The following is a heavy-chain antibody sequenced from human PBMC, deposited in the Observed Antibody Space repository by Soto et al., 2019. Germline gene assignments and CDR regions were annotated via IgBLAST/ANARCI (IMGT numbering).Heavy chain of an antibody. J-gene: IGHJ4*02. CDR2: INPSGGST. CDR1: GYTFTSYY. V-gene: IGHV1-46*01. CDR3: ARESGTSCYNT. Sequence: ASVKVSCKASGYTFTSYYIQWVRQAPGQGLEWMGIINPSGGSTSYAQKFQGRATMTRDTSTSTVYMELSSLRSEDTAVYYCARESGTSCYNTWGQGTLVTVSS. D-gene: IGHD2-2*02.